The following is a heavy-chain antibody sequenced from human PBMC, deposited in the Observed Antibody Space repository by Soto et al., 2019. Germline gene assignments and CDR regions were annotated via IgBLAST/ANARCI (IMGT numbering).Heavy chain of an antibody. D-gene: IGHD3-22*01. CDR1: GFNTSSYG. J-gene: IGHJ1*01. V-gene: IGHV3-30*18. CDR3: AKGPVVVVPGQYFQH. Sequence: PGGPLRLSCAASGFNTSSYGTHWVRQAPGKVLGWVAVISYDGSNKYYGDAVKGRFTISRDNSKNTLYLQMNSLRAEDTAVYYCAKGPVVVVPGQYFQHWGQGTLVTVSS. CDR2: ISYDGSNK.